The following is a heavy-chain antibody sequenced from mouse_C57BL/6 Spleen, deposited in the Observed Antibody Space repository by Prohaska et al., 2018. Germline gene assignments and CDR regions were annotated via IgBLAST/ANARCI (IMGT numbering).Heavy chain of an antibody. CDR3: ARSSYYGSSYFDY. J-gene: IGHJ2*01. V-gene: IGHV1-72*01. D-gene: IGHD1-1*01. Sequence: YMGKFKSKATLTVDKSSSTAYMQLSSLTSEDSAVYYCARSSYYGSSYFDYWGQGTNLTVSS.